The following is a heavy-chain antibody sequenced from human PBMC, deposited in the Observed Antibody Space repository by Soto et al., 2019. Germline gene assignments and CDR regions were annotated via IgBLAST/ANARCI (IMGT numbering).Heavy chain of an antibody. CDR2: ISSSSSYI. CDR1: GLTFSSYS. D-gene: IGHD2-2*01. J-gene: IGHJ6*02. V-gene: IGHV3-21*01. CDR3: AREDSTSSMGMDV. Sequence: GGSLRLSCAASGLTFSSYSMNCVRQARGKWLEWVSSISSSSSYIYYADSVKGRFTISRDNAKNSLYLQMNSMRAEDTGVYYCAREDSTSSMGMDVWGQGTKVTV.